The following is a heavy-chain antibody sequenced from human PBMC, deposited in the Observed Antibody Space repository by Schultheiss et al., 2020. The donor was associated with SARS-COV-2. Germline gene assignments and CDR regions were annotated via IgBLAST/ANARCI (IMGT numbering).Heavy chain of an antibody. CDR3: AQSIAALRGYYYYYGMDV. D-gene: IGHD6-6*01. J-gene: IGHJ6*02. V-gene: IGHV2-5*01. Sequence: SGPTLVKPTQTLTLTCTFSGFSLSTSGVGVGWIRQPPGKALEWLALIYWNDDKRYSPSLKSRLTITKDTSKNQVVLTMTNMDPVDTATYYCAQSIAALRGYYYYYGMDVWGQGTTVTVSS. CDR2: IYWNDDK. CDR1: GFSLSTSGVG.